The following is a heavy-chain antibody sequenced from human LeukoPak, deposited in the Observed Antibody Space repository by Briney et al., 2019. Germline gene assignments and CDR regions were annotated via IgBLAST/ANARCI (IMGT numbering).Heavy chain of an antibody. D-gene: IGHD3-10*01. Sequence: ASVKVSCKASGYTFTGYYMHWMRQSPGQGLEWMGWINLSTGGTNYAQKFQGRVTMTRDTSISTAYMELRGLRYDDTAVYYCASWAGGDEPVASFDYWGQGTLVTVSS. CDR2: INLSTGGT. J-gene: IGHJ4*02. CDR3: ASWAGGDEPVASFDY. CDR1: GYTFTGYY. V-gene: IGHV1-2*02.